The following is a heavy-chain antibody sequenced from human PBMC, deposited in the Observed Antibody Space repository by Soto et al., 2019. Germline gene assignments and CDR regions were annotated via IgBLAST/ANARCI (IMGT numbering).Heavy chain of an antibody. J-gene: IGHJ4*02. V-gene: IGHV3-23*01. CDR3: AGPGYSSQDY. CDR1: GFTFSSFA. D-gene: IGHD5-18*01. CDR2: ISGSGDGT. Sequence: PGVSLRLSCAASGFTFSSFALSWVRQAPGKGLEWVSAISGSGDGTDYADPVKGRFTISRDNSKNTLYLQMNSLRAEDTAVYYCAGPGYSSQDYWGQGALVTVSS.